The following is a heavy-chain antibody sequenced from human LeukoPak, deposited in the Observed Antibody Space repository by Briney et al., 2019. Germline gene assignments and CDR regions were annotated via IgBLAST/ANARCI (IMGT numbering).Heavy chain of an antibody. V-gene: IGHV3-20*04. D-gene: IGHD3-22*01. CDR2: INWNCAGT. Sequence: PGGSLRLSCAASGFIFDNYGMSWVRQAPGKGLEWVSGINWNCAGTGYADSVKGRFTISRDKAKNSLYLQMNSLRAEDTALYYCARVTVYYDSSGYFDYWGQGTLVTVSS. CDR1: GFIFDNYG. J-gene: IGHJ4*02. CDR3: ARVTVYYDSSGYFDY.